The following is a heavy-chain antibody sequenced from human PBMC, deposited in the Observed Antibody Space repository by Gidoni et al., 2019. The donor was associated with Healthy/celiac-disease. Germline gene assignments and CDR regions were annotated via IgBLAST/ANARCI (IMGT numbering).Heavy chain of an antibody. CDR1: GFTVSSNY. D-gene: IGHD4-17*01. J-gene: IGHJ3*02. Sequence: EVQLVESGGGLVQPGGSLRLSCAASGFTVSSNYMSWVRQAPGKGLEWVSVIYSGGSTYYADSVKGRFTISRDNSKNTLYLQMNSLRAEDTAVYYCSLTTVVTPGAFDIWGQGTMVTVSS. V-gene: IGHV3-66*02. CDR3: SLTTVVTPGAFDI. CDR2: IYSGGST.